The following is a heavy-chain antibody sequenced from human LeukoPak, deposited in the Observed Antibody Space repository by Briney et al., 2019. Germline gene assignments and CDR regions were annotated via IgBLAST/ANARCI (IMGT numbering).Heavy chain of an antibody. J-gene: IGHJ6*03. CDR2: IYTSGST. CDR3: ARDRGIRFDTSSYYYHYMDV. V-gene: IGHV4-4*07. CDR1: GGSISSYY. D-gene: IGHD3-3*01. Sequence: PSETLSLTCTVSGGSISSYYWSWIRQPAGKGLEWIGRIYTSGSTNYNPSLKSRVTMSVDTSKNQFSLKLSSVTAADTAVYYCARDRGIRFDTSSYYYHYMDVWGKGTTVTVSS.